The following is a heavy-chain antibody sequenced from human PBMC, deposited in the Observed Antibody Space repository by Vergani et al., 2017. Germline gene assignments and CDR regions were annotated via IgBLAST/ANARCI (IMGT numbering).Heavy chain of an antibody. CDR3: ARDPLYSTTWPFLLLDMDV. V-gene: IGHV4-61*02. Sequence: QVQLQESGPRLVRPSQTLSLTCTVSGGSISSCSYYWSWFRQPAGKGLEWIGRFYTGGGTSYNPSLQSLFTISVDTSKNPFSLQLSSVTAADTAVYYCARDPLYSTTWPFLLLDMDVWGQGTTVTVSS. CDR2: FYTGGGT. J-gene: IGHJ6*02. D-gene: IGHD6-13*01. CDR1: GGSISSCSYY.